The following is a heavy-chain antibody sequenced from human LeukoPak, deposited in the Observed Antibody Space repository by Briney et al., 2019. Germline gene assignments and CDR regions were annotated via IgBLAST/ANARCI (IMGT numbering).Heavy chain of an antibody. CDR3: ARLSYHYDSSESDI. J-gene: IGHJ3*02. Sequence: PSETLSLTCTVSGGSISSYYWSWIRQPPGKGLEWIGYIYYSGSTKYNPSLKNRVTISVDTSENQFSLNLTSVTAADTAIYYCARLSYHYDSSESDIWSQGTMVTVSS. CDR1: GGSISSYY. CDR2: IYYSGST. D-gene: IGHD3-22*01. V-gene: IGHV4-59*08.